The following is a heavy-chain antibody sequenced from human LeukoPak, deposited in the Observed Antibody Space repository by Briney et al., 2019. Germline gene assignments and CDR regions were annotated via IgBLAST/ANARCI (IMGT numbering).Heavy chain of an antibody. V-gene: IGHV3-9*01. CDR2: ISWNSGSI. CDR3: ATDLVATFNY. Sequence: GGSLRLSCAASGFTFDDYAMHWVRQAPGKGLEWVSGISWNSGSIGYVDSVKGRFTISRDNAKNSLYLQMNSLRADDTAVYYCATDLVATFNYWGQGAQVTVSS. J-gene: IGHJ4*02. CDR1: GFTFDDYA. D-gene: IGHD2-8*02.